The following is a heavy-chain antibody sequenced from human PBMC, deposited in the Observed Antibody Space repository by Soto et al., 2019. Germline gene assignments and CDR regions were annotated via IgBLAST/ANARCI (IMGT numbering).Heavy chain of an antibody. CDR3: ARAVGWVGSDFDWYFDL. Sequence: QVQLQESGPGLVKPSETLSLTCTVSGDSISSYYWNWIRQPPGKGLEWIGRIYHSGSTNYNPSLESRVTISVDTSSNQFSLNLSSVTAADTAVYSCARAVGWVGSDFDWYFDLWGRGTLVTVSS. CDR2: IYHSGST. CDR1: GDSISSYY. V-gene: IGHV4-59*01. J-gene: IGHJ2*01. D-gene: IGHD1-26*01.